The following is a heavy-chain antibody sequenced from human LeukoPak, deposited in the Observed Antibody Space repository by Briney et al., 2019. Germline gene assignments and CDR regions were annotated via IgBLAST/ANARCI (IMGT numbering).Heavy chain of an antibody. V-gene: IGHV4-61*02. D-gene: IGHD3-22*01. CDR1: GYSISSGYY. CDR3: AREEYYYDSRGTAHEYLQH. CDR2: IYTSGST. J-gene: IGHJ1*01. Sequence: SETLSLTCTVSGYSISSGYYWGWIRQPAGKGLEWIGRIYTSGSTNYNPSLKSRVTISINTSKNQFSLRLSSVTATDTAVYYCAREEYYYDSRGTAHEYLQHWGQGTLVTVSS.